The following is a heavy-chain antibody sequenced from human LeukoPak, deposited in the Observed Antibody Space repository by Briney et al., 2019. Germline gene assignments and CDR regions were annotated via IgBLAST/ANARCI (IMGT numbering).Heavy chain of an antibody. V-gene: IGHV1-46*01. CDR2: INPSGGST. D-gene: IGHD2-2*02. CDR3: AREVRYCSSTSCYTEEYYFDY. J-gene: IGHJ4*02. CDR1: GYTFTSYY. Sequence: ASVKVSCKASGYTFTSYYMHWVRQAPGQGLEWMGIINPSGGSTSYAQKFQGRVTMTRDTSTSTVYMELSSLRSEDTAVYYCAREVRYCSSTSCYTEEYYFDYWGQGTLVTVPS.